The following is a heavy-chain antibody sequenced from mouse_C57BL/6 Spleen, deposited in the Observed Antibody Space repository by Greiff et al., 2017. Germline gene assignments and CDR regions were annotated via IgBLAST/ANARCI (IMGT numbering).Heavy chain of an antibody. J-gene: IGHJ4*01. Sequence: QVHVKQPGTELVKPGASVKLSCKASGYTFTSYWMHWVKQRPGQGLEWIGNINPSNGGTNYNEKFKSKATLTVDKSSSTAYMQLSSLTSEDSAVYYCARPGYYDAMDYWGQGTSVTVSS. D-gene: IGHD2-2*01. CDR2: INPSNGGT. CDR1: GYTFTSYW. CDR3: ARPGYYDAMDY. V-gene: IGHV1-53*01.